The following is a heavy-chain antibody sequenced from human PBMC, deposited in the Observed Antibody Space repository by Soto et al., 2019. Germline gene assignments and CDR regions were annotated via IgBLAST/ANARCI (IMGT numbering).Heavy chain of an antibody. CDR1: GFTFSDYY. V-gene: IGHV3-11*06. CDR3: ARDLPGYSSSWYPGFDP. Sequence: LRLSCAASGFTFSDYYMSWIRQAPGKGLEWVSYISSSSSYTNYADSVKGRFTISRDNAKNSLYLQMNSLRAEDTAVYYCARDLPGYSSSWYPGFDPWGQGTLVTVSS. D-gene: IGHD6-13*01. J-gene: IGHJ5*02. CDR2: ISSSSSYT.